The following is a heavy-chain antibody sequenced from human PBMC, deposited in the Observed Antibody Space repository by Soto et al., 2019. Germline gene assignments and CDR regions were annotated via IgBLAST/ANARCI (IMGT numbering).Heavy chain of an antibody. Sequence: QVQLQQWGAGLLKPSETLSLTCAVYGGSFSGYYWSWIRQPPGKGLEWLGEINHSGSTNYNPTLKSRVTISVDTSKNQFSLKLSSVTAADTAVYYCAGQKWELPSYYYYYGMDVWGQGTTVTVSS. D-gene: IGHD1-26*01. CDR1: GGSFSGYY. J-gene: IGHJ6*02. CDR3: AGQKWELPSYYYYYGMDV. V-gene: IGHV4-34*01. CDR2: INHSGST.